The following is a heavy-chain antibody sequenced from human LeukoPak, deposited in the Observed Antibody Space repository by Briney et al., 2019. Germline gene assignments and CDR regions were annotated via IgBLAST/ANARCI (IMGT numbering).Heavy chain of an antibody. J-gene: IGHJ5*02. CDR1: GGTFSSYA. CDR3: ARVGLKEFDP. CDR2: IIPIFGTA. Sequence: ASVKVSCKASGGTFSSYAISWVRQAPGQGLEWMGGIIPIFGTANYAQRFQGRVTITADESTSTAYMELSSLRSEDTAVYYCARVGLKEFDPWGQGTLVTVSS. V-gene: IGHV1-69*13.